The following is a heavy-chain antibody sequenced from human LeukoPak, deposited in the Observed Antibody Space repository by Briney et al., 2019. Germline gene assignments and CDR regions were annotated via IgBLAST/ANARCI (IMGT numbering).Heavy chain of an antibody. J-gene: IGHJ6*04. D-gene: IGHD2-15*01. V-gene: IGHV4-31*03. Sequence: PSETLSLTCTVSGGSISSSSYYWSWIRQHPGKGLEWIGYIYYSGSTYYNPSLKSRVTISVDTSKNQFSLKLSSVTAADTAVYYCARDQIGGLGYCSGGSCYPYYYYGMDVWGKGTTVTVSS. CDR1: GGSISSSSYY. CDR2: IYYSGST. CDR3: ARDQIGGLGYCSGGSCYPYYYYGMDV.